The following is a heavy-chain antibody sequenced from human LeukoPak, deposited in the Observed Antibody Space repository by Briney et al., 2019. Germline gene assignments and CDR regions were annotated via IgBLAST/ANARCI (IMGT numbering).Heavy chain of an antibody. J-gene: IGHJ4*02. V-gene: IGHV3-23*01. CDR1: GFTLSSHA. CDR3: AKLILGARSLFDF. D-gene: IGHD1-26*01. Sequence: GGSLRLSCAASGFTLSSHAMRWVSQAPGKGMEWVSTISGSGDSTFYADSVKGRFTISRDNSKNTLYLQMSSLRADDTAMYYCAKLILGARSLFDFRGQGILVTVSS. CDR2: ISGSGDST.